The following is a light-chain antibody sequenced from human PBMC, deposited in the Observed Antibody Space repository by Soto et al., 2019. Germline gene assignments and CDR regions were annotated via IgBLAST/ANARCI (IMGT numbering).Light chain of an antibody. V-gene: IGKV1-5*01. J-gene: IGKJ1*01. Sequence: DVQMTQSPSTLAASVGDRVTITCRASENIKNWLAWYQQTPGKAPKVLLSDASRLETGLPSRFSGSGYGTDFTLTLTSLQTDDFGTYHCQQYDVHPKTFGQGTKVEVK. CDR2: DAS. CDR1: ENIKNW. CDR3: QQYDVHPKT.